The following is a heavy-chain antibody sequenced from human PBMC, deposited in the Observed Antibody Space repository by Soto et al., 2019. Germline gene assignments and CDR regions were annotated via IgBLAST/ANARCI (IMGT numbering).Heavy chain of an antibody. J-gene: IGHJ5*02. CDR1: GYPFTSYG. Sequence: GASVKVSCKASGYPFTSYGISWVRQAPGQGLEWMGWISAYNGNTNYAQKLQGRVTMTTDTSTSTAYMELRSLRSDDTAVYYCARGASTSYYDFWSGSSNWFDPWGQGTLVTVSS. CDR3: ARGASTSYYDFWSGSSNWFDP. D-gene: IGHD3-3*01. CDR2: ISAYNGNT. V-gene: IGHV1-18*01.